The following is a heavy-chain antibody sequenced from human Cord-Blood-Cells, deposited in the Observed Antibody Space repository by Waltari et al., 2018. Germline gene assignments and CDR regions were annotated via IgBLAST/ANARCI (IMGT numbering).Heavy chain of an antibody. J-gene: IGHJ6*02. D-gene: IGHD1-26*01. V-gene: IGHV1-3*01. CDR1: GYTVTSYA. CDR2: INAGNGNT. Sequence: QVQLVQSGAEVKKPGDSVKVSCKASGYTVTSYAMHWVRQAPGQRLEWMGWINAGNGNTKYSQKFQGRVTITRDTSASTAYMELSSLRSEDTAVYYCARDGSGSYSYYYYGMDVWGQGTTVTVSS. CDR3: ARDGSGSYSYYYYGMDV.